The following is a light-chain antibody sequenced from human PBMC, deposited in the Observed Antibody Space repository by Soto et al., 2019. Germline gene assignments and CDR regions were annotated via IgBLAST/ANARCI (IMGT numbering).Light chain of an antibody. Sequence: EILVTQSPATLSLSPGERATLSCRASQSVSSYLAWYQQKPGQAPRLLIYGASNRATGIPDRFSGGGSGTDFTLTISRLEPEDFAVYYCQQYGSSGTFGQGTKVDVK. J-gene: IGKJ1*01. CDR1: QSVSSY. V-gene: IGKV3-20*01. CDR2: GAS. CDR3: QQYGSSGT.